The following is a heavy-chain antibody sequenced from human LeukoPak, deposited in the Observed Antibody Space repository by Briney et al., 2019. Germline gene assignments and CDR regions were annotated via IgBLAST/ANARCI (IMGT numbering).Heavy chain of an antibody. CDR2: IDPNTGDT. V-gene: IGHV1-2*06. CDR3: ARLGLHGSGTYYFFDY. J-gene: IGHJ4*02. CDR1: GQSLTGYF. D-gene: IGHD3-10*01. Sequence: ASVKVSYKASGQSLTGYFIHWVRQAPGQGLEWVGRIDPNTGDTIYAQNFQGRVTVTSATSISTAYMELSRLTSDDTAVYFCARLGLHGSGTYYFFDYWGQGTLVTVSS.